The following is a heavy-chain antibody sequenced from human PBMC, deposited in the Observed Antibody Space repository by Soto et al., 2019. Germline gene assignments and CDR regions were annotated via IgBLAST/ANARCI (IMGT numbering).Heavy chain of an antibody. V-gene: IGHV3-11*03. Sequence: PGGSLRLSCAASGFTFSDYYMSWIRQAPGKGLEWVSYISSSSSYTNYADSVKGRFTISRDNAKNSLYLQMNSLRAEDTAVYYCARRVVGAYYYGMDVWGQGTTVTVSS. CDR1: GFTFSDYY. D-gene: IGHD2-15*01. J-gene: IGHJ6*02. CDR2: ISSSSSYT. CDR3: ARRVVGAYYYGMDV.